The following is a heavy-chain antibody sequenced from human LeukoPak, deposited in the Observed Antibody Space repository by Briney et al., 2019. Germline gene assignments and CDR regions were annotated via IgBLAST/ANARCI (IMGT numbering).Heavy chain of an antibody. D-gene: IGHD3-10*01. CDR3: ARGTKRGRLWSGDHYWFDP. J-gene: IGHJ5*02. Sequence: PSETLSLTGTVSGGSISSYYWSWIRQPAGKGLEWIGRIYTSGSTNYNPSLKSRVTMSVDTSKNQFSLKLSSVTAADTAVYYCARGTKRGRLWSGDHYWFDPWGQGTLVTVSS. CDR1: GGSISSYY. CDR2: IYTSGST. V-gene: IGHV4-4*07.